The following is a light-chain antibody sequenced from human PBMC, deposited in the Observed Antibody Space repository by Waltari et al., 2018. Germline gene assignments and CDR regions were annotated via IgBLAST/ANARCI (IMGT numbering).Light chain of an antibody. V-gene: IGKV3-11*01. J-gene: IGKJ3*01. CDR2: DAS. CDR1: QSVSSY. CDR3: QQRSNWHFT. Sequence: EIVLTQSPATLSLSPGERATLSCRASQSVSSYLAWYQQQPGQAPRLLLYDASNRATGIPARFSGSGSGTDFTLTISSLEPEDFAVYYCQQRSNWHFTFGPGTKVDIK.